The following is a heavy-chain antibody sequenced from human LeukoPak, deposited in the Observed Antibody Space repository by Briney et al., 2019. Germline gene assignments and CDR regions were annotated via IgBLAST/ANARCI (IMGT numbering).Heavy chain of an antibody. D-gene: IGHD1-26*01. Sequence: GASVKVSCKASGGTFSSYAISWVRQAPGQGLEWMGGIIPIFGTANYAQKLQGRVTMTTDTSTSTAYMELRSLRSDDTAVYYCARDLIVGADYWGQGTLVTVSS. CDR1: GGTFSSYA. CDR2: IIPIFGTA. CDR3: ARDLIVGADY. V-gene: IGHV1-69*05. J-gene: IGHJ4*02.